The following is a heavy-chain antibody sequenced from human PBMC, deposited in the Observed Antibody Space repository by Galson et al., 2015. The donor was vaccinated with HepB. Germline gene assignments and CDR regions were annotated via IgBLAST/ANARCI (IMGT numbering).Heavy chain of an antibody. D-gene: IGHD3-3*01. CDR2: INWDGSSA. V-gene: IGHV3-43D*03. CDR1: GFTFDDYA. J-gene: IGHJ4*02. CDR3: GKDRGMSALDY. Sequence: SLRLSCAASGFTFDDYAMHWVRQAPGEGLEWVSLINWDGSSAYYAASVKGRFTISRDNSKNLVFLQMNSLRAEDTALYYCGKDRGMSALDYWGQGTLVTVSS.